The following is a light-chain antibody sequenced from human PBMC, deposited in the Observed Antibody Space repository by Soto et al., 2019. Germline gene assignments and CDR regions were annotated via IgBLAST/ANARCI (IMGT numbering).Light chain of an antibody. Sequence: EIVLTQSPATLSLSPGERATLSCTASQSVSRYLAWCQQKRGQAPRLLIYDASSRATGIPARSSGSGSGTDFTLTITSLEPEDFAVYYGQQRSNWPSTFGGGTKVEI. CDR1: QSVSRY. V-gene: IGKV3-11*01. J-gene: IGKJ4*01. CDR2: DAS. CDR3: QQRSNWPST.